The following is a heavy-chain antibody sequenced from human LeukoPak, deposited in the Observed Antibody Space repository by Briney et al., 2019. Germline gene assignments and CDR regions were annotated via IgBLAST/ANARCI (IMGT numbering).Heavy chain of an antibody. CDR1: GGSFSGYY. Sequence: SETLSLTCAVYGGSFSGYYWSWIRQPPGKELERIGEINHSGSTYYNPSLKSRVTISVDTSRNQFSLKLSSVTAADTAVYYCARSFPRLYCSGGSCYSNWFDPWGQGTLVTVSS. J-gene: IGHJ5*02. CDR2: INHSGST. CDR3: ARSFPRLYCSGGSCYSNWFDP. D-gene: IGHD2-15*01. V-gene: IGHV4-34*01.